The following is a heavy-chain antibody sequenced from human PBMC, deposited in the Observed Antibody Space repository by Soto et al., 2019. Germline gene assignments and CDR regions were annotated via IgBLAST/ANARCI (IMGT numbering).Heavy chain of an antibody. CDR2: ISDSGST. CDR3: ARRENYRDTSGYYGFFDY. CDR1: GGSINGGSYY. J-gene: IGHJ4*02. Sequence: QVQLQESGPGLVTALQTLSLTYTVSGGSINGGSYYWHWTRQHPGKGLEWIGYISDSGSTYYNPSLWTRATISVDTSKNQFSLKLNSVTAADTAVYYCARRENYRDTSGYYGFFDYWGQGTLVTVSS. D-gene: IGHD3-22*01. V-gene: IGHV4-31*03.